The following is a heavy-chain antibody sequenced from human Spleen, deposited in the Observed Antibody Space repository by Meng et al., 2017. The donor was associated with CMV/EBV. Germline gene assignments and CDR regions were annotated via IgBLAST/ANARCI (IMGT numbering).Heavy chain of an antibody. CDR1: GGSFSGYY. CDR3: ARLTTKDYYYYYGMDV. Sequence: SETLSLSCAVYGGSFSGYYWSWIRQPPGKGLEWIGEINHSGSTNYNPSLKSRVTISVDTSKNQFSLKLSSVTAADTAVYYCARLTTKDYYYYYGMDVWGQGTTVTVSS. V-gene: IGHV4-34*01. D-gene: IGHD4-17*01. CDR2: INHSGST. J-gene: IGHJ6*02.